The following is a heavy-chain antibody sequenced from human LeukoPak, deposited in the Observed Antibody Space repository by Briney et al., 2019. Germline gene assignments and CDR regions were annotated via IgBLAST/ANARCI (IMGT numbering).Heavy chain of an antibody. CDR1: GGSISSYY. D-gene: IGHD1-26*01. CDR3: ARVSSGSYFDY. CDR2: IYYSGST. J-gene: IGHJ4*02. V-gene: IGHV4-59*12. Sequence: SETLSLTCTVSGGSISSYYWSWIRQPPGKGLEWIGYIYYSGSTNYNPSLRSRVTMSVDTSKNQFSLKLSSVTAADTAVYYCARVSSGSYFDYWGQGTLVTVSS.